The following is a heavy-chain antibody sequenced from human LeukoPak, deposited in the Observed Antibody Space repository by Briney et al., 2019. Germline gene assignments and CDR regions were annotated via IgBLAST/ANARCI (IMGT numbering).Heavy chain of an antibody. V-gene: IGHV1-18*04. CDR3: ARKAGYYYMDV. CDR1: GYTFTGNY. D-gene: IGHD3-10*01. J-gene: IGHJ6*03. CDR2: ISAYNGNT. Sequence: ASVKVSCKASGYTFTGNYLHWVRQAPGQGLEWMGWISAYNGNTNYAQKLQGRVTMTTDTSTSTAYMELRSLRSDDTAVYYCARKAGYYYMDVWGKGTTVTVSS.